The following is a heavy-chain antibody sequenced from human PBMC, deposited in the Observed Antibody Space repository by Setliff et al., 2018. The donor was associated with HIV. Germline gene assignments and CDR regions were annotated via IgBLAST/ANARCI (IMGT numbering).Heavy chain of an antibody. J-gene: IGHJ5*02. D-gene: IGHD3-16*01. CDR3: AKRTFGSGRLDP. CDR1: GGSVSSGAYY. Sequence: SETLSLTCTVSGGSVSSGAYYWSWIRQPAGKGLEWIGHIHTTGSTNYNPSLKSRVTISMDTSKNQFSLNLNSVTATDTAVYYCAKRTFGSGRLDPWGQGTLVTVSS. CDR2: IHTTGST. V-gene: IGHV4-61*09.